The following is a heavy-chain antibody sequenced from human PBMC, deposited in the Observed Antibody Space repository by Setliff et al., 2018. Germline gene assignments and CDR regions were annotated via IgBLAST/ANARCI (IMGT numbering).Heavy chain of an antibody. Sequence: GSLRLSCVVSGFSFSRHWMSWVRQAPGKGLEWVADIKQDGSTKYYLDSVKGRFTISRDNAKRSLYLQMNGLRADDTGVYYCVRDDADNYDAFDNWGKGTTVTVSS. CDR3: VRDDADNYDAFDN. D-gene: IGHD3-16*01. V-gene: IGHV3-7*01. CDR1: GFSFSRHW. CDR2: IKQDGSTK. J-gene: IGHJ6*04.